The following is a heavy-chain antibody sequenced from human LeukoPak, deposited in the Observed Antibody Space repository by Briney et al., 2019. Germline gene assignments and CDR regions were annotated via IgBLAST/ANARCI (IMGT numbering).Heavy chain of an antibody. V-gene: IGHV4-38-2*01. Sequence: PSETLSLTCAVSGYSISSGYYWGWIRQPPGKGLEWIGSIYHSGSTYYNPSLKSRVTISVDTSKNQFSLKLSSVTAADTAVYYCACSSGPSSPVDYWGQGTLVTASS. CDR2: IYHSGST. D-gene: IGHD6-19*01. J-gene: IGHJ4*02. CDR3: ACSSGPSSPVDY. CDR1: GYSISSGYY.